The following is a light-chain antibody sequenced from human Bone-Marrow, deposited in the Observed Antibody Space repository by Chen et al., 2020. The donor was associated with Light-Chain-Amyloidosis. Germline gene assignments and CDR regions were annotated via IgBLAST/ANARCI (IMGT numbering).Light chain of an antibody. V-gene: IGLV6-57*04. CDR2: EDN. CDR1: SGTIASNY. J-gene: IGLJ2*01. CDR3: QSYDSNYSVV. Sequence: NFMLTQPHSVAESPGKTVTISCTRSSGTIASNYVHWDQQRPGSAPIIVIYEDNQRPSGVPHRFSVSIDSSSNSASLTISALKTYDEADYYCQSYDSNYSVVFGVWPKLTVL.